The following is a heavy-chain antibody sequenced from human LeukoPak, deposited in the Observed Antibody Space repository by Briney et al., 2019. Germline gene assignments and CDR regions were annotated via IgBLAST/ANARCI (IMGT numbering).Heavy chain of an antibody. J-gene: IGHJ6*04. CDR3: ARLGYCDSTSCQDVDV. CDR2: ISGSGYDT. V-gene: IGHV3-23*01. Sequence: GSLRLSCAASGFIFSSYAMSWVRQAPGKGLEWVSGISGSGYDTYYAATVNGRVTISRDNSKNTLYLQMNRLRAEDTAVYYCARLGYCDSTSCQDVDVWGKGKPGSVSS. D-gene: IGHD2-2*01. CDR1: GFIFSSYA.